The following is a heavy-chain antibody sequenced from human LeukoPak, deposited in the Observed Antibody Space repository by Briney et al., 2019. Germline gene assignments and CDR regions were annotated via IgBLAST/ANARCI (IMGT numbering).Heavy chain of an antibody. CDR2: INHSGST. Sequence: SETLSLTCAVYGGSFSEYYWSWIRQPPGKGLEWIGEINHSGSTNFNPSLKSQVTMSVDTSKNQFSLNLTSVTAADTAVYYCARKGVLTVTVAFDYWGQGSLVTVSS. CDR1: GGSFSEYY. V-gene: IGHV4-34*01. J-gene: IGHJ4*02. CDR3: ARKGVLTVTVAFDY. D-gene: IGHD4-11*01.